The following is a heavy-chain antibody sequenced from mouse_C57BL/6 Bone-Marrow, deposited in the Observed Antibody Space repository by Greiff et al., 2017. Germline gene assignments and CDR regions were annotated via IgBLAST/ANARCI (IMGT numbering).Heavy chain of an antibody. J-gene: IGHJ3*01. CDR3: ARDHSNYGSWFAY. CDR2: IDPSDSYT. CDR1: GYTFTSYW. D-gene: IGHD2-5*01. Sequence: QVQLKQPGAELVKPGASVKLSCKASGYTFTSYWMQWVKQRPGQGLEWIGEIDPSDSYTNYNQKFKGKATLTVDTSSSTAYMQLSSLTSEDSAVYYCARDHSNYGSWFAYWGQGTLVTVSA. V-gene: IGHV1-50*01.